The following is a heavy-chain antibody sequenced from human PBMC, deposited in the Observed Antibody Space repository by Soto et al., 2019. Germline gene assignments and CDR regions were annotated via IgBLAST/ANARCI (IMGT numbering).Heavy chain of an antibody. CDR1: GGSISSSSYY. Sequence: PSETLSLTCTVSGGSISSSSYYWGWIRQPPGKGLEWIGSIYYSGSTYYNPSLKSRVTISVDTSKNQFSLKLSSVTAADTAVYYCARDSSRAPNYSNRKGIDYWGQGTLVTVSS. CDR2: IYYSGST. J-gene: IGHJ4*02. D-gene: IGHD4-4*01. CDR3: ARDSSRAPNYSNRKGIDY. V-gene: IGHV4-39*07.